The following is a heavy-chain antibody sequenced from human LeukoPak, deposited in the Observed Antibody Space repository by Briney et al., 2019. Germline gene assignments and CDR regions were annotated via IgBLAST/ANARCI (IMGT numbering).Heavy chain of an antibody. CDR2: IYYSGNT. CDR1: GGSISSSSYY. Sequence: SETLSLTCTVSGGSISSSSYYWGWIRQPPGKGLEWIGSIYYSGNTYYNPPLKTRVTISVDTSKNQFSLKLSSVAAADTAVYYCARAPSALNWFDPWGQGALVTVSS. D-gene: IGHD2-2*01. CDR3: ARAPSALNWFDP. J-gene: IGHJ5*02. V-gene: IGHV4-39*07.